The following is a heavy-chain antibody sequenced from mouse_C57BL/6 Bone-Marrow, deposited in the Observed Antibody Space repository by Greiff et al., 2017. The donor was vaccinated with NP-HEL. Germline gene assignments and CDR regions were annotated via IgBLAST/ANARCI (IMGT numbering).Heavy chain of an antibody. J-gene: IGHJ3*01. CDR2: IYPGDGDT. Sequence: VQGVESGPELVKPGASVKISCKASGYAFSSSWMNWVKQRPGKGLEWIGRIYPGDGDTNYNGKFKGKATLTADKSSSTAYMQLSSLTSEDSAVYFCARWLFAYWGQGTLVTVSA. V-gene: IGHV1-82*01. CDR1: GYAFSSSW. CDR3: ARWLFAY.